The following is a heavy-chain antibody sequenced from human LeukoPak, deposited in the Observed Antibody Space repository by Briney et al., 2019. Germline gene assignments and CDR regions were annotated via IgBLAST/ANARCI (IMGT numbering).Heavy chain of an antibody. CDR3: ARDLPPDYFDY. J-gene: IGHJ4*02. CDR1: GGVFSSYA. Sequence: SVKLPFKASGGVFSSYAISWVRQAPGQGLEWMGRIIPILGIANYAQKFQCRVTITADKSTSTAYMDLSSLRSEDTAVYYCARDLPPDYFDYWGQGTLVIVSS. CDR2: IIPILGIA. V-gene: IGHV1-69*04.